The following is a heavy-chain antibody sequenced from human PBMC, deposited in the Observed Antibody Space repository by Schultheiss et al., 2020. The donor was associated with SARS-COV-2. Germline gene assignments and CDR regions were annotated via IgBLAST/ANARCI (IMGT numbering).Heavy chain of an antibody. J-gene: IGHJ6*02. CDR3: ARVYYDFWSGYYGGLGGMDV. CDR1: GGSISSGGYY. D-gene: IGHD3-3*01. Sequence: SETLSLTCTVSGGSISSGGYYWSWIRQHPGKGLEWIGYIFYSGSTYYNPSLKSRVTISLDTSKNQFSLKLSSVTAADTAVYYCARVYYDFWSGYYGGLGGMDVWGQGTTVTVSS. V-gene: IGHV4-31*03. CDR2: IFYSGST.